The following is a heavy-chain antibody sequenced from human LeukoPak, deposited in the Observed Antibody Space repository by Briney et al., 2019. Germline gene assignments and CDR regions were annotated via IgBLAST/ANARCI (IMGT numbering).Heavy chain of an antibody. CDR3: IRRSDYDILTGYVYYYYMDV. Sequence: KPSETLSLTCTVSGGSISSSSYYWGWIRQPPGKGLEWIGSIYYSGSTYYNPSLKSRVTISVDTSKNQFSLKLSSVTAADTAVYYCIRRSDYDILTGYVYYYYMDVWGKGTTVTVSS. CDR2: IYYSGST. D-gene: IGHD3-9*01. CDR1: GGSISSSSYY. J-gene: IGHJ6*03. V-gene: IGHV4-39*01.